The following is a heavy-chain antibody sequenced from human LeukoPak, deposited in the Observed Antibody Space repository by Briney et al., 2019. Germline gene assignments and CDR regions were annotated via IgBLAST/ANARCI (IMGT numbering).Heavy chain of an antibody. CDR1: GGXISSYY. J-gene: IGHJ4*02. CDR2: IYYSGST. CDR3: ARTYCSSTSCPLDY. Sequence: SETLSLTCTVSGGXISSYYWSWIRQPPGKGPEWLGYIYYSGSTNYNPSLKSRVTISVDTSKDQFSLKLSSVTAADTAVYYCARTYCSSTSCPLDYWGQGTLVTVSS. V-gene: IGHV4-59*01. D-gene: IGHD2-2*01.